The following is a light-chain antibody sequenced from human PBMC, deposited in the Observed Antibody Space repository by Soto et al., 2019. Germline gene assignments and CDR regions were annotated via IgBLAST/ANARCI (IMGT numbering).Light chain of an antibody. CDR2: EVS. V-gene: IGLV2-14*01. CDR3: SSYSISTAYL. Sequence: QSALTQPASVSGSPGQSITISCTGTSSDVGGYDYVSWYQIHPGKAPKLMVFEVSNRPPGVSYRFSGSKSGNTASLTISGLQAEDEADYFCSSYSISTAYLFGTGTKVTVL. J-gene: IGLJ1*01. CDR1: SSDVGGYDY.